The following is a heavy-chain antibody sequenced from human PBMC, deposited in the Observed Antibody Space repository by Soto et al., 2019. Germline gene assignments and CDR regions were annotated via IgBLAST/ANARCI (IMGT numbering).Heavy chain of an antibody. Sequence: ESGGGVVQPGRSLRLSCAASGFTFSSYGMHWVRQAPGKGLEWVAVISYDGSNKYYADSVKGRFTISRDNSKNTLYLQMNSLRAEDTAVYYCAKDRHYYGSGSYPDYWGQGTLVTVSS. J-gene: IGHJ4*02. D-gene: IGHD3-10*01. CDR2: ISYDGSNK. V-gene: IGHV3-30*18. CDR1: GFTFSSYG. CDR3: AKDRHYYGSGSYPDY.